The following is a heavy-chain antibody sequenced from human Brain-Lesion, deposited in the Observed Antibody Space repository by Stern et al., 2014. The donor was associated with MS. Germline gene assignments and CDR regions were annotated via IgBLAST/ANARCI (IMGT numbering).Heavy chain of an antibody. J-gene: IGHJ4*02. CDR1: GFTYTDYW. D-gene: IGHD1-1*01. V-gene: IGHV3-30*18. CDR2: ISNDGNHK. Sequence: VQLVESGGGLVQPGGSLRLSCAASGFTYTDYWMRWVRQAPRKGPEWVAVISNDGNHKYYAGSVKDRFTISRDNSKNTLYLQMNSLRVEDTAVYYCAKHLAERPFDYWGQGTLVTVSS. CDR3: AKHLAERPFDY.